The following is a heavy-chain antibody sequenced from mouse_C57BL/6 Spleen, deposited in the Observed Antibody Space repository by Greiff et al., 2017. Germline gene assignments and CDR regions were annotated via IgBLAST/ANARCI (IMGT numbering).Heavy chain of an antibody. V-gene: IGHV1-5*01. Sequence: VQLQQSGTVLARPGASVKMSCKTSGYTFTSYWMHWVKQRPGQGLEWIGAIYPGNSDTSYNQKFKGKAKLTAVTSASTAYMELSSLTNEDSAVYYCTRTRLPNYYAMDYWGQGTSVTVSS. CDR3: TRTRLPNYYAMDY. CDR2: IYPGNSDT. D-gene: IGHD3-2*02. J-gene: IGHJ4*01. CDR1: GYTFTSYW.